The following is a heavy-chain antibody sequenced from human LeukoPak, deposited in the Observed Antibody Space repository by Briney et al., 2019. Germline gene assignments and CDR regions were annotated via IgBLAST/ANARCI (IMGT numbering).Heavy chain of an antibody. D-gene: IGHD3-3*01. CDR3: ARAPYNYDFWSGYYYYFDY. Sequence: GGSLRLSCGASGFPFISYAMHGVRQAPGKGLVWVAVILYDGSNKYYADSVKGRFTISRDNSKNTLYLQMNSLRAEDTAVYYCARAPYNYDFWSGYYYYFDYWGQGTLVTVSS. CDR2: ILYDGSNK. CDR1: GFPFISYA. J-gene: IGHJ4*02. V-gene: IGHV3-30-3*01.